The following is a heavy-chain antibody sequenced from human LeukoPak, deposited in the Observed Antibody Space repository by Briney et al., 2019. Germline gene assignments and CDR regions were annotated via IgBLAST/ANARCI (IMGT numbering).Heavy chain of an antibody. D-gene: IGHD1-26*01. V-gene: IGHV1-3*03. CDR3: ARSSTSGYYYYYMDV. CDR2: INAGNGNT. J-gene: IGHJ6*03. CDR1: GYTFTSYA. Sequence: ASVKVSCKASGYTFTSYAMHWVRQAPGQRLEWMGWINAGNGNTKYSQEFQGRVTITRDTSASTAYMELSSLRSEDMAVYYCARSSTSGYYYYYMDVWGKGTTVTISS.